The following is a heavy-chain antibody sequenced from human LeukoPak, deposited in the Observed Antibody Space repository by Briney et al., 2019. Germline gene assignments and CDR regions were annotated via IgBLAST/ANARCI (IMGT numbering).Heavy chain of an antibody. CDR3: AKGVSVAVAGRRGNWFDP. Sequence: GGSLRLSCAASGFTFSSYDMSWVRQAPGKGLEWVSAISGSGGSTYYADSVKGRFTISRDNSKNTLYLQMNSLRAEDTAVYYCAKGVSVAVAGRRGNWFDPWGQGTLVTVSS. CDR1: GFTFSSYD. J-gene: IGHJ5*02. V-gene: IGHV3-23*01. D-gene: IGHD6-19*01. CDR2: ISGSGGST.